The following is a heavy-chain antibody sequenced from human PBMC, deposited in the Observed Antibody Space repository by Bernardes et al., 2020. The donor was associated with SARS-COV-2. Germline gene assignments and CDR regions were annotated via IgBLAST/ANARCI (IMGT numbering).Heavy chain of an antibody. V-gene: IGHV3-73*01. CDR3: TGDYLY. CDR1: GFNYSGAA. CDR2: IRSKPKGYAT. Sequence: GRSLRLSCAASGFNYSGAAIQWVRQRTGKGLEWIGRIRSKPKGYATTYAASLKGRFVISRDDSRNTAYLQIHSLKIEDTAVYYCTGDYLYWDQGTLVSVSS. D-gene: IGHD4-17*01. J-gene: IGHJ4*02.